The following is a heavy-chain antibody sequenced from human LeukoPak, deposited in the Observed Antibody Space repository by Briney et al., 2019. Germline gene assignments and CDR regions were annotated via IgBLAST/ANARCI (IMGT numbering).Heavy chain of an antibody. Sequence: GRSLRLSCAASGFTFSSYGMHWVRQAPGKGLEWVAVIWYDGSNKYYADSVKGRFTISRDNSKNTLYLQMNSLRAEDTAVYYCAKLSLSTVVTGDLDWFDPWGQGTLVTVSS. V-gene: IGHV3-33*06. CDR1: GFTFSSYG. CDR2: IWYDGSNK. J-gene: IGHJ5*02. D-gene: IGHD2-15*01. CDR3: AKLSLSTVVTGDLDWFDP.